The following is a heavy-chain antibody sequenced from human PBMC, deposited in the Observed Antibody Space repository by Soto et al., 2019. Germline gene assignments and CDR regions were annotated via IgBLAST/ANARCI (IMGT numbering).Heavy chain of an antibody. Sequence: QVQRVESGGGVVQPGRSLRLSCAASGFTFSSYAMHWVRQAPGQGLEWVAVISYDGSNNYYADSVKGRFTVSRDNSKNTMSLQMDSLRAEDTAVYYCASPYYYGSEPWDQGTLVTVSS. CDR3: ASPYYYGSEP. J-gene: IGHJ5*02. CDR2: ISYDGSNN. CDR1: GFTFSSYA. V-gene: IGHV3-30-3*01. D-gene: IGHD3-10*01.